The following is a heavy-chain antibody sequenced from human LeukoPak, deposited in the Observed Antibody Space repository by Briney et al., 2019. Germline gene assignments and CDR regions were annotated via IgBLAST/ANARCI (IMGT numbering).Heavy chain of an antibody. Sequence: SETLSLTCAVYGGSFSGYYWSWIRQPPGKGLEWIGEINHSGSTNYNPSLKSRVTISVDTSKNQFSLKLSSVTAADTAVYYCATCYGDPFFDYWGQGTLATVSS. V-gene: IGHV4-34*01. CDR3: ATCYGDPFFDY. CDR1: GGSFSGYY. D-gene: IGHD2-2*01. CDR2: INHSGST. J-gene: IGHJ4*02.